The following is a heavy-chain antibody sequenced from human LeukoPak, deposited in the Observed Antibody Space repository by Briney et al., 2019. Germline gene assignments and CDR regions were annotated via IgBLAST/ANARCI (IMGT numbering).Heavy chain of an antibody. Sequence: PGGSLRLSCAASGFIFSSYWMSWVRQAPGKGLEWVANIKQDGSEKYYVDSVKGRFTISRDNAKNSLYLQMNSLRAEDTAVYYCARALLVATIKYYFDYWGQGTLVTVSS. J-gene: IGHJ4*02. D-gene: IGHD5-12*01. CDR1: GFIFSSYW. CDR3: ARALLVATIKYYFDY. CDR2: IKQDGSEK. V-gene: IGHV3-7*01.